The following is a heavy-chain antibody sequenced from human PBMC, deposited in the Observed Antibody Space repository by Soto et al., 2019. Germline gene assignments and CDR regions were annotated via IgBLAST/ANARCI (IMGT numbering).Heavy chain of an antibody. CDR3: ARDAVTPVSYYGMDV. D-gene: IGHD4-17*01. J-gene: IGHJ6*02. Sequence: QVQLVESGGGVVQPGRSLRLSCAASGFTFSSYGMHWVRQAPGKGLEWVAVIWYDGSNKYYADSVKGRFTISRDNSKNTLYLQMNSLGAEDTAVYYCARDAVTPVSYYGMDVWGQGTTVTVSS. CDR2: IWYDGSNK. V-gene: IGHV3-33*01. CDR1: GFTFSSYG.